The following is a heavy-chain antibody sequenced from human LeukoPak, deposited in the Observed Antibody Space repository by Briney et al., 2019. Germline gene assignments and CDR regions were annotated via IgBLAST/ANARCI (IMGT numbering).Heavy chain of an antibody. CDR1: GFTFSSYG. V-gene: IGHV3-30*03. J-gene: IGHJ4*02. CDR3: ARDRRAYYYGSGSYYTAH. CDR2: ISYDGSNI. Sequence: PGGSLRLSCAASGFTFSSYGMHWVRQAPGKGLEWVAVISYDGSNIYYADSVKGRFTISRDNSKNTLYLQMNSLRAEDSAVYYCARDRRAYYYGSGSYYTAHWGQGTLVTVSS. D-gene: IGHD3-10*01.